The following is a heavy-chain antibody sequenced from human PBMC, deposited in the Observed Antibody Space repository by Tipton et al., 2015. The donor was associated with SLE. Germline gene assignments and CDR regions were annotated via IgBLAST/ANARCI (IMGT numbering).Heavy chain of an antibody. J-gene: IGHJ4*02. Sequence: TLSLTCTVSGGSISSYYWSWIRQPPGKGLEWIGYIYYSGSTTYNPSLKSRVTILVDTSKNQFSLTLTSATAADTAVYYCARPLIGGSSGFFDSWGQGTLVTVSS. V-gene: IGHV4-59*12. CDR2: IYYSGST. D-gene: IGHD2-15*01. CDR1: GGSISSYY. CDR3: ARPLIGGSSGFFDS.